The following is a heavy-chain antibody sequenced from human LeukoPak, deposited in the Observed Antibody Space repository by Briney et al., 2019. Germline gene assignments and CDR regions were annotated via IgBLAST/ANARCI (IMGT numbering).Heavy chain of an antibody. CDR3: ARASYYFDY. J-gene: IGHJ4*02. V-gene: IGHV4-34*01. CDR2: INHSGST. Sequence: SETLSLTCAVYGGSFSGYYWSWIRQPPGKGLEWIGEINHSGSTNYNPSLKSRVTISVDTSKNQFSLKLSSVAAADTAVYYCARASYYFDYWGQGTLVTVSS. CDR1: GGSFSGYY.